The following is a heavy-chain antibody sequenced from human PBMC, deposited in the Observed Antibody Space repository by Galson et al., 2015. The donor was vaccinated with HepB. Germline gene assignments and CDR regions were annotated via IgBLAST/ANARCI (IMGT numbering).Heavy chain of an antibody. V-gene: IGHV1-18*04. CDR3: ARGEYCTSTSCYDYYYYGMDV. CDR2: ISTYNGNT. CDR1: GYTFTSYG. D-gene: IGHD2-2*01. J-gene: IGHJ6*02. Sequence: SVKVSCKASGYTFTSYGISWVRQAPGQGLEWMGWISTYNGNTNYAQKLQGRVTMTTDTSTSTAYMELRSLRSDDTAVYYCARGEYCTSTSCYDYYYYGMDVWGQGTTVTVSS.